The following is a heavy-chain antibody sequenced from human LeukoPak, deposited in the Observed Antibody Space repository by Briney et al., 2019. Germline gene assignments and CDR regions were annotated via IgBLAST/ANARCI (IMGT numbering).Heavy chain of an antibody. D-gene: IGHD2-2*02. CDR3: ARDRDCSSTSCYTPYYYMDV. Sequence: SGGSLRLSCAASGFTFSSYAMSWVRQAPGKGLEWVANIKQDGSEKYYVDSVKGRFTISRDNAKNSLYLQMNSLRAEDTAVYYCARDRDCSSTSCYTPYYYMDVWGKGTTVTVSS. J-gene: IGHJ6*03. CDR1: GFTFSSYA. CDR2: IKQDGSEK. V-gene: IGHV3-7*01.